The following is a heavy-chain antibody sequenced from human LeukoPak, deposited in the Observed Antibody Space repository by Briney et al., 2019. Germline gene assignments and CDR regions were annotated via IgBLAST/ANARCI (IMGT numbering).Heavy chain of an antibody. Sequence: KIGESLKISCKGSGYSFTSYWIGWVRQMPGKGLAWMGIIYPGDSDTRYSPSFQGQVTISADKSISTAYLQWSSLKASDTAMYYCARLARDYYGSGSYYPGAPNWFDPWGQGTLVTVSS. V-gene: IGHV5-51*01. J-gene: IGHJ5*02. CDR1: GYSFTSYW. CDR3: ARLARDYYGSGSYYPGAPNWFDP. CDR2: IYPGDSDT. D-gene: IGHD3-10*01.